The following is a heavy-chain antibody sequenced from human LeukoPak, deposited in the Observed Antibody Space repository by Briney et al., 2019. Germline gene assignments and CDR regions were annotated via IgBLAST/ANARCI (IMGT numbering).Heavy chain of an antibody. CDR1: GFTFNNYA. J-gene: IGHJ4*02. V-gene: IGHV3-23*01. Sequence: GGSLRLSCAASGFTFNNYAMNWVRQAPGKGLEWVSTITGSGINTYYAGSVKGRFTISRDNSKNTLFLQMNSLRAEDTALYYCATLPATEVAGKHYFDYWGQGTLVSVSS. D-gene: IGHD6-19*01. CDR3: ATLPATEVAGKHYFDY. CDR2: ITGSGINT.